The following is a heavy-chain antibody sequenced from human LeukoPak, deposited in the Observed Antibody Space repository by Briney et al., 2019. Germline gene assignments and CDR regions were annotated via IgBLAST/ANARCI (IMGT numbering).Heavy chain of an antibody. V-gene: IGHV1-18*04. D-gene: IGHD6-13*01. CDR2: ISAYNGNT. CDR3: ARSPYSSSWYYYYYYMDV. Sequence: ASVKVSCKASGHTLTGYYMHWVRQAPGQGLEWMGWISAYNGNTNYAQKLQGRVTMTTDTSTSTAYMELRSLRSDDTAVYYCARSPYSSSWYYYYYYMDVWGKGTTVTVSS. J-gene: IGHJ6*03. CDR1: GHTLTGYY.